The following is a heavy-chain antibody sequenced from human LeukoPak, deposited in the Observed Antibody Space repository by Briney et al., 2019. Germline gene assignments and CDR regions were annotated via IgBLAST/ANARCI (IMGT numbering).Heavy chain of an antibody. CDR3: ARVPPVGATSFYYYYGMDV. J-gene: IGHJ6*02. Sequence: SQTLSLTCTVSGGSISSGGYYWSWIRQHPGKGLEWIGYIYYSGSTYYNPSLKSRVTISVDTSKNQFSLKLSSVTAADTAVYYCARVPPVGATSFYYYYGMDVWGQGTTVTVSS. CDR2: IYYSGST. D-gene: IGHD1-26*01. V-gene: IGHV4-31*03. CDR1: GGSISSGGYY.